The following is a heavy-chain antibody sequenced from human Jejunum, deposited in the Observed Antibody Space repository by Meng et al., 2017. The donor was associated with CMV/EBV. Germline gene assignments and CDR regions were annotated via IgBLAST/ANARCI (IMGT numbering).Heavy chain of an antibody. CDR2: INPNTGDT. Sequence: EYTFIDYYMHWVRQATGQGLEWMGWINPNTGDTNYAQKFQGRVTMTRDMSINTVYMELTRLRSDDTAVYYCAKDGGSYLDYYFDYWGQGTLVTVSS. CDR1: EYTFIDYY. D-gene: IGHD1-26*01. J-gene: IGHJ4*02. CDR3: AKDGGSYLDYYFDY. V-gene: IGHV1-2*02.